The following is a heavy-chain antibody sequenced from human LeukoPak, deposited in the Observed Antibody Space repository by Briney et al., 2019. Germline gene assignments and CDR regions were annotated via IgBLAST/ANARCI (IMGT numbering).Heavy chain of an antibody. CDR2: IDYSGST. Sequence: SETLSLTCTVSGGSISSSTYYWGWIGQSPGKGLEWIGSIDYSGSTYYNPSLKSRLTISVDKSKNQFSLKLSSVTAADTAVYYCAKLSTGYSSSWYVADWFDPWGQGTLVTVSS. D-gene: IGHD6-13*01. CDR3: AKLSTGYSSSWYVADWFDP. V-gene: IGHV4-39*07. CDR1: GGSISSSTYY. J-gene: IGHJ5*02.